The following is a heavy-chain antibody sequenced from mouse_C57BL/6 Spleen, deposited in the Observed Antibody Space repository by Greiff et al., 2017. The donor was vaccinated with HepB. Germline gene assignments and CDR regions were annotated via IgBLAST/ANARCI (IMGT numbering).Heavy chain of an antibody. D-gene: IGHD1-1*01. V-gene: IGHV14-2*01. Sequence: EVQLQQSGAELVKPGASVKLSCTASGFNIKDYYMHWVKQRTEQGLEWIGRIDPEDGETKYAPKFQGKATITADTSSNTAYLQLSSLTSEEPAVYYCARSPSTVVAGSYYFDYWGQGTTLTVSS. CDR1: GFNIKDYY. J-gene: IGHJ2*01. CDR2: IDPEDGET. CDR3: ARSPSTVVAGSYYFDY.